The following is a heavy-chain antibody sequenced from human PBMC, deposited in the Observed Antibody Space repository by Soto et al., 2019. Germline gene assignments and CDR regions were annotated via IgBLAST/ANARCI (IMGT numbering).Heavy chain of an antibody. D-gene: IGHD4-17*01. Sequence: LRLSCAASGFTVSSNYMSWVRQAPGKGLEWVSVIYSGGSTYYADSVKGRFTISRDNSKNTLYLQMNSLRAEDTAVYYCARWMGYGDYALYYYYGMDVWGQGTTVTVSS. V-gene: IGHV3-53*01. CDR3: ARWMGYGDYALYYYYGMDV. CDR1: GFTVSSNY. J-gene: IGHJ6*02. CDR2: IYSGGST.